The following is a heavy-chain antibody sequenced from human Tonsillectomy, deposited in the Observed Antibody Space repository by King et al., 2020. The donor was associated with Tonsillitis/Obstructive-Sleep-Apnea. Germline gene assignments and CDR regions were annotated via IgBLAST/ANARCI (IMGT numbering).Heavy chain of an antibody. D-gene: IGHD3-10*01. CDR1: GGSISNSY. Sequence: MQLQESGPGLVKPSETLSLTCTVSGGSISNSYWSLIRQPPGKGLEWIGYVYYSGSTNYNPSLRSRVTISVDTSKNQFSLRLSSVTAADTAVYYCARVPPNYYGSGSYRFDFWGQGTLVTVSS. J-gene: IGHJ4*02. CDR2: VYYSGST. V-gene: IGHV4-59*01. CDR3: ARVPPNYYGSGSYRFDF.